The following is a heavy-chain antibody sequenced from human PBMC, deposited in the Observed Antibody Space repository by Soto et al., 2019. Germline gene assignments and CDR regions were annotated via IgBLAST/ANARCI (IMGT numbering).Heavy chain of an antibody. J-gene: IGHJ4*02. Sequence: QVQLQESGPGLVKPSQSLSLTCTVSGGSISSGGYYWSWIRQHPGKGLEWIGYIYYSGSTYYNPSLKSRVTISVDTSKNQFSLKLSSVTAADTAVYYCARVEDHGDEGYYFDYWGQGTLVTVSS. CDR1: GGSISSGGYY. D-gene: IGHD4-17*01. CDR3: ARVEDHGDEGYYFDY. CDR2: IYYSGST. V-gene: IGHV4-31*03.